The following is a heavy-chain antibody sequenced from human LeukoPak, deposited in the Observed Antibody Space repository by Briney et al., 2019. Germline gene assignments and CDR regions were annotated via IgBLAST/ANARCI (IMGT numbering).Heavy chain of an antibody. Sequence: SETLSLTCTVSGGSISSYYWSWIRQPPGQRLEWIGYIYYSGSTNYNPSLKSRVTISVDTSKNQFSLKLSSVTAADTAVYYCARGPGPTYCGGDCYDWGQGTLVTVSS. D-gene: IGHD2-21*02. CDR3: ARGPGPTYCGGDCYD. CDR1: GGSISSYY. J-gene: IGHJ4*02. CDR2: IYYSGST. V-gene: IGHV4-59*01.